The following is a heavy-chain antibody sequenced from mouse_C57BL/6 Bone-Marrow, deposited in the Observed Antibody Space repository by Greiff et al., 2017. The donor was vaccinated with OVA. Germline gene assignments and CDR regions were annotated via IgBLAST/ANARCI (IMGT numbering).Heavy chain of an antibody. CDR3: ARARGSTFAY. D-gene: IGHD2-1*01. CDR1: GYTFTSYW. Sequence: QVQLQQPGAELVMPGASVKLSCKASGYTFTSYWMHWVKQRPGQGLEWIGEIDPSDSYTNYNQKFKGKSTLTVDKSSSTAYMQLSSLTSEDSAVYYCARARGSTFAYWGQGTLVTVSA. J-gene: IGHJ3*01. CDR2: IDPSDSYT. V-gene: IGHV1-69*01.